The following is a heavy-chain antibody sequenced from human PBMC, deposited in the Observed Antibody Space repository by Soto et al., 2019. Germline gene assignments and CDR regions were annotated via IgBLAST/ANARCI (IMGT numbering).Heavy chain of an antibody. Sequence: PSETLSLTCAVSGGSISSSNWWSWVRQPPGKGLEWIGEIYHSGSTNYNPSLKSRVTISVGTSKNQFSLKLSSVTAADTAVYYCARVFVPAARWGYYYYGMDVWGQGTTVTVSS. J-gene: IGHJ6*02. CDR2: IYHSGST. CDR3: ARVFVPAARWGYYYYGMDV. D-gene: IGHD2-2*01. CDR1: GGSISSSNW. V-gene: IGHV4-4*02.